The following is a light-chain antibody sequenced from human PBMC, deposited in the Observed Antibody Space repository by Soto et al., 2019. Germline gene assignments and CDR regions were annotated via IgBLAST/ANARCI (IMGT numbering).Light chain of an antibody. Sequence: EIVLTQSPGTLSLSPGDRATLSCRASQSFSTSYLAWYQHKPGQAPRLLLHNTFTRATGIPDRFSGSGSGTDFTLTISRLEPEDLAVYSCQQYGGSPFTFGPGTKVDIK. V-gene: IGKV3-20*01. CDR3: QQYGGSPFT. J-gene: IGKJ3*01. CDR1: QSFSTSY. CDR2: NTF.